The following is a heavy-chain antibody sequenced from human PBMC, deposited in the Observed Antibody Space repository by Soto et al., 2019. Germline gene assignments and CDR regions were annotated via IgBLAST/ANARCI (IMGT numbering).Heavy chain of an antibody. CDR3: AKDYGDIVVVVAATADYFDY. CDR1: GFTFSSYA. J-gene: IGHJ4*02. CDR2: ISGSGGST. Sequence: PGGSLRLSCAASGFTFSSYAMSWVRQAPGKGPEWVSAISGSGGSTYYADSVKGRFTISRDNSKNTLYPQMNSLRAEDTAVYYCAKDYGDIVVVVAATADYFDYWGQGTLLTVSS. V-gene: IGHV3-23*01. D-gene: IGHD2-15*01.